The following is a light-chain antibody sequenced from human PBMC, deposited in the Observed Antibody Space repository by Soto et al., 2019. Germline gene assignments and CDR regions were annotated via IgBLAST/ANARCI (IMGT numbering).Light chain of an antibody. Sequence: IQMTQSPSSLSASVGDRVTITCRASQTIPRSLNWYQQKPGKAPNLLIYTASILQTGAPSRFSGSASETDFTLTISSLQPEDSGTYFCQQSHHFPYTFGQGTDLEIK. CDR1: QTIPRS. CDR2: TAS. V-gene: IGKV1-39*01. CDR3: QQSHHFPYT. J-gene: IGKJ2*01.